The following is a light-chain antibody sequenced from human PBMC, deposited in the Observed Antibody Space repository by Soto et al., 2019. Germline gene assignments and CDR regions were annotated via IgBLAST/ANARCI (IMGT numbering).Light chain of an antibody. V-gene: IGKV3-20*01. Sequence: EIVLTQSPGTLSLSPGERATLSCRASQSVSRSYLAWYQQKPGQAPRLLIYGASSRATGIPDRFSGSGSGTDFTLTISRLEPEDFAVYYCQQYGSSPPWTFGQGTTV. J-gene: IGKJ1*01. CDR1: QSVSRSY. CDR2: GAS. CDR3: QQYGSSPPWT.